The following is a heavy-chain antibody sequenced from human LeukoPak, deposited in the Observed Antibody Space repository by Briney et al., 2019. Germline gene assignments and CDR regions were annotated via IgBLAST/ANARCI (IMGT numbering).Heavy chain of an antibody. J-gene: IGHJ4*02. V-gene: IGHV1-46*01. D-gene: IGHD2-2*01. CDR1: GYMSTNYY. CDR3: ASEGRYCSNTHCYGSPY. Sequence: GASVKVSCKASGYMSTNYYIHWVRQAPGQGLDYVGRVDPTGVTTTYPQKFQGRVTMTRDTSTGTVYMELRSLTSEDTAVYFCASEGRYCSNTHCYGSPYWGQGTLVTVSS. CDR2: VDPTGVTT.